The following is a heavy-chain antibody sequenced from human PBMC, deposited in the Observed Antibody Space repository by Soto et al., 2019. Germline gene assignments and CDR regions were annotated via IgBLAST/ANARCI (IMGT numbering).Heavy chain of an antibody. J-gene: IGHJ4*02. CDR1: GFTFTRYS. Sequence: EVQLVESGGGLVKPGGSLRLSCAASGFTFTRYSMNWVRQAPGKGLEWASSISRTTNYIYYGDSMKGRFTISRDNAKNSLYLEMNSLRAEDTAVYYCACESEDLTSNFDYWGQGTLVTVSS. V-gene: IGHV3-21*06. CDR3: ACESEDLTSNFDY. CDR2: ISRTTNYI.